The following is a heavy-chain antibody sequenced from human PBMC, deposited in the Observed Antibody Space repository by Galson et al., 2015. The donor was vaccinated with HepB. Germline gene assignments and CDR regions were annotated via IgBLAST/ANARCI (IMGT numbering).Heavy chain of an antibody. V-gene: IGHV1-69*06. Sequence: SVKVSCKASGGTFSSYAISWVRQAPGQGLEWMGGIIPIFGTANYAQKFQGRVTITADKSTSTVYMELSSLRSEDTAVYYCARAGLGYSGSDPLYYCGPDLCGPGTLVTVSS. D-gene: IGHD5-12*01. J-gene: IGHJ6*02. CDR2: IIPIFGTA. CDR3: ARAGLGYSGSDPLYYCGPDL. CDR1: GGTFSSYA.